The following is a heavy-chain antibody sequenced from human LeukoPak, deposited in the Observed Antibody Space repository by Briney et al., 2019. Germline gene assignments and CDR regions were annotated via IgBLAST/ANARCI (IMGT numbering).Heavy chain of an antibody. J-gene: IGHJ4*02. D-gene: IGHD2-21*02. V-gene: IGHV4-39*01. Sequence: SETLSLTCNVSEGSISTTNYYWGWIRQPPGKGLEWLGNIHYSGSTYYNPSLQSRVTLSVDTSKNQFSLKLTSVTATDTAVYYCARTYPDCDYWGQGTLVTVSS. CDR1: EGSISTTNYY. CDR2: IHYSGST. CDR3: ARTYPDCDY.